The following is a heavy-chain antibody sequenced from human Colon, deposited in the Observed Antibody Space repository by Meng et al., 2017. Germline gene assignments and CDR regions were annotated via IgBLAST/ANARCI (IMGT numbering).Heavy chain of an antibody. CDR2: INHTGNT. CDR3: ARSVRLGVAGKSGAY. CDR1: GGSFSGYS. J-gene: IGHJ4*02. D-gene: IGHD6-19*01. V-gene: IGHV4-34*01. Sequence: QLQLQQWGAGLLKPSETLSLTCAVYGGSFSGYSWSWIRQPPGKGLEWIGEINHTGNTSYNPSLKSRLTISVDTSKNQFSLNLSSVTAADTALYYCARSVRLGVAGKSGAYWGQGTLVTVSS.